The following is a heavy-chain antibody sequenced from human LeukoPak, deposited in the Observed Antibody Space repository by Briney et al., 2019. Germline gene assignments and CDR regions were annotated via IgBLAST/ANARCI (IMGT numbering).Heavy chain of an antibody. J-gene: IGHJ4*02. CDR3: ARYDGSSGYYFDY. CDR2: IIPIFGTA. Sequence: SVTVSFKASGGTFSSYAISWVRQAPGQGLEWMGGIIPIFGTANYAQKFQGRVTITADESTSTAYMELSSLRSEDTAVYYCARYDGSSGYYFDYWGQGTLVTVSS. D-gene: IGHD3-22*01. V-gene: IGHV1-69*01. CDR1: GGTFSSYA.